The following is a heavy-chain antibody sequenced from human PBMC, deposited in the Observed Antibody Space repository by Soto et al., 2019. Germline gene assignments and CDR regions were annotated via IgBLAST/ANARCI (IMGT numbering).Heavy chain of an antibody. CDR3: ARDASSMVRATHNWLDP. CDR2: ISGNGIAT. CDR1: GFIFSDHA. D-gene: IGHD3-10*01. Sequence: GGSLRLSCEASGFIFSDHAMSWVRQAPGKGLEWVSAISGNGIATYYADSVKGRFTISRGNSKNTLYLQMNRLRADDTAVYYCARDASSMVRATHNWLDPWGQGTTVTVAS. J-gene: IGHJ5*02. V-gene: IGHV3-23*01.